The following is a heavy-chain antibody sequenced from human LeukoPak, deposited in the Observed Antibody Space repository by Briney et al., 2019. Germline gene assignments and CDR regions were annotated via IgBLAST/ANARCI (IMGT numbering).Heavy chain of an antibody. V-gene: IGHV3-23*01. CDR3: AKAGRYCSGGSCHPLFDY. CDR2: ISGSGGST. CDR1: GFTFSSYA. J-gene: IGHJ4*02. D-gene: IGHD2-15*01. Sequence: GGSLRLSCAASGFTFSSYAVSWVRQAPGKGLEWVSAISGSGGSTYYADSVKGRFTISRDNSKNTLYLQMNSLRAEDTAVYYCAKAGRYCSGGSCHPLFDYWGQETLVTVSS.